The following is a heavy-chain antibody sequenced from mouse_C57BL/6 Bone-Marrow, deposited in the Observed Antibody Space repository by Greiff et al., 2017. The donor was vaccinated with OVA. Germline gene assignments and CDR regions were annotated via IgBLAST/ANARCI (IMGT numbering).Heavy chain of an antibody. CDR2: IYPRSGNT. Sequence: SGAELARPGASVKLSCKASGYTFTSYGISWVKQRTGQGLEWIGEIYPRSGNTYYNEKFKGKATLTADKSSSTAYMELRSLTSEDSAVYFCAREGGYFYAMDYWGQGTSVTVSS. D-gene: IGHD2-3*01. V-gene: IGHV1-81*01. CDR1: GYTFTSYG. CDR3: AREGGYFYAMDY. J-gene: IGHJ4*01.